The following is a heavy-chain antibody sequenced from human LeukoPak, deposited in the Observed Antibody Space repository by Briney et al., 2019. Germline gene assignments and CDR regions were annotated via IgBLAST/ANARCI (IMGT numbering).Heavy chain of an antibody. CDR1: GFTFSSYA. D-gene: IGHD3-3*01. CDR3: AKQRGLDFWSGYFV. Sequence: GGSLRLSCAASGFTFSSYAMSWVRQAPGKGLEWVSAISGSGGSTYYADSVKGRFTISRDNSKNTLYLQMNSLRAEDTAVYYCAKQRGLDFWSGYFVWGQGTLVTVSS. V-gene: IGHV3-23*01. CDR2: ISGSGGST. J-gene: IGHJ4*02.